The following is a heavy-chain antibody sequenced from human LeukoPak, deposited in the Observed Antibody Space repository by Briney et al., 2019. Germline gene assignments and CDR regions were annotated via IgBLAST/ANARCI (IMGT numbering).Heavy chain of an antibody. CDR3: ARDYNWGWGP. CDR2: IGPDGSAK. V-gene: IGHV3-7*01. Sequence: GGSLRLSCGASGFTFSHHWMSWVRQAPGKGLEWMANIGPDGSAKFYVDSVKGRFTISRDNAKSSLYLQLNSLRAEDTAVYYCARDYNWGWGPWGQGTLVTVSS. D-gene: IGHD1-1*01. CDR1: GFTFSHHW. J-gene: IGHJ5*02.